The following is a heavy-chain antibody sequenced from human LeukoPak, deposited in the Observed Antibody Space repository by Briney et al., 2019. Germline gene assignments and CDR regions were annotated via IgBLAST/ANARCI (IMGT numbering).Heavy chain of an antibody. D-gene: IGHD2-2*01. CDR1: GYSISSGYY. CDR3: ARLGYRSSTSCYYFDY. CDR2: IYHSGST. Sequence: SETLSLTCAVSGYSISSGYYWGWIRQPPGKGLEWIGRIYHSGSTYYNPSLKSRVTISVDTSKNQFSLKLSSVPAAHTAVYYCARLGYRSSTSCYYFDYWGQGTLVTVSS. J-gene: IGHJ4*02. V-gene: IGHV4-38-2*01.